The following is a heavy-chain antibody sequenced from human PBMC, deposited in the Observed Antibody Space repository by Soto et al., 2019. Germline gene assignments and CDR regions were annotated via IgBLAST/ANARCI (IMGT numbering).Heavy chain of an antibody. D-gene: IGHD2-2*02. J-gene: IGHJ4*02. CDR3: ARHGGYCSSTSCHRRFDY. V-gene: IGHV4-59*08. Sequence: SETLSLTCTVSGGSISSYYWSWIRQPPGKGLEWIGYIYYSGSTNYNPSLKSRVTISVDTSKNQFSLKLSSVTAADTAVYYCARHGGYCSSTSCHRRFDYWGQGTLVTVSS. CDR1: GGSISSYY. CDR2: IYYSGST.